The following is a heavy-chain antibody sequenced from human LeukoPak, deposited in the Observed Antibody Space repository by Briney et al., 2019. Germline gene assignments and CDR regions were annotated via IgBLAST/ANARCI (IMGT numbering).Heavy chain of an antibody. Sequence: SETLSLTCSVSGGSITNYQWSWVRQPPGKRLEWIGYIYYSGSTNYNPSLKSRVTIFVDTSKNQFSLKLNSVTAADTAEYYCARRVAGSGYRDYWGQGTLVTVSS. J-gene: IGHJ4*02. D-gene: IGHD3-22*01. CDR2: IYYSGST. CDR3: ARRVAGSGYRDY. CDR1: GGSITNYQ. V-gene: IGHV4-59*08.